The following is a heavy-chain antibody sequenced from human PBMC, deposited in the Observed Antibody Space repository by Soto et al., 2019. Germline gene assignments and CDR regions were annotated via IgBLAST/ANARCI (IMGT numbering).Heavy chain of an antibody. J-gene: IGHJ4*02. Sequence: SETLSLTCTVSGGSISSYYWSWIRQPPGKGLEWIGYIYYSGSTNYNPSLKSRVTISVDTSKNQFSLKLSSGTAADTAVYYCARSILAYCGGACPISDWGQGTLVTVSS. V-gene: IGHV4-59*01. CDR1: GGSISSYY. D-gene: IGHD2-21*02. CDR3: ARSILAYCGGACPISD. CDR2: IYYSGST.